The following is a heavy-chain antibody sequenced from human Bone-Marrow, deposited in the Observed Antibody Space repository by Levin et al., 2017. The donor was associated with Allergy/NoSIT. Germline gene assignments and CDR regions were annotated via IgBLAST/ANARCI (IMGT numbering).Heavy chain of an antibody. J-gene: IGHJ3*02. D-gene: IGHD3-10*01. V-gene: IGHV4-31*03. CDR1: GGSISSGGYH. CDR3: VRDLNLTYINVIGPVDAYEI. CDR2: IYYSGTT. Sequence: NSSETLSLTCTVSGGSISSGGYHWGWIRQNPGKGLEWIGHIYYSGTTLYNSSLESRLSISIDKTKNEFSLKMNSVTAADTAVYYSVRDLNLTYINVIGPVDAYEIWGQGTMVTVSS.